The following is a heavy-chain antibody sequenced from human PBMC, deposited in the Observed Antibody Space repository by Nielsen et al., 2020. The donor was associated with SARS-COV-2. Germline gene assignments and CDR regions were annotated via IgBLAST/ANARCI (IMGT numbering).Heavy chain of an antibody. V-gene: IGHV3-9*01. CDR3: AREGYYDRGFDY. CDR1: GLTFDDYA. D-gene: IGHD3-22*01. CDR2: VSRTGFVL. J-gene: IGHJ4*02. Sequence: SLKISCAASGLTFDDYAMHWVRQAPGKGLEWVSGVSRTGFVLGYADSVKGRFTISRDTAKNSLYLQMNSLRAEDTAVYYCAREGYYDRGFDYWGQGTLVTVSS.